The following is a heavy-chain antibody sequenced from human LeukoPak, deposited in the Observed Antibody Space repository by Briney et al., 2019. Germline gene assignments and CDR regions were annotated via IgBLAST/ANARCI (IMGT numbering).Heavy chain of an antibody. CDR1: GFTFSSYA. J-gene: IGHJ4*02. V-gene: IGHV3-30-3*01. CDR3: AREERWD. D-gene: IGHD3-16*01. Sequence: GRSLRLSCAASGFTFSSYAIHWVRQAPGKGLEWVAVISYDGSNKYYADSVKGRFTISRDNSKNTLYLQMNSLRAEDTAVYYCAREERWDWGQGTLVTVSS. CDR2: ISYDGSNK.